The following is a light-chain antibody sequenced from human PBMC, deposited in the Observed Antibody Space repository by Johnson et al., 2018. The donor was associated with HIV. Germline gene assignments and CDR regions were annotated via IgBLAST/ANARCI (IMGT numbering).Light chain of an antibody. J-gene: IGLJ1*01. CDR3: GTWDSSLSARYV. V-gene: IGLV1-51*01. CDR2: DNN. Sequence: QFVLTQPPSMSAAPGQKVTISCSGSSSNIGNNYVSWYQQLPGTAPKLLIYDNNKRPSGIPDRFSGSKSGTSATLGITGLQTGDEADYYCGTWDSSLSARYVFGTGTKVTGL. CDR1: SSNIGNNY.